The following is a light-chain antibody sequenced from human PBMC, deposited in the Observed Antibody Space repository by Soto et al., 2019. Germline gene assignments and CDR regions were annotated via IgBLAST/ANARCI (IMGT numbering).Light chain of an antibody. V-gene: IGKV3-15*01. Sequence: EIVMTQSPATLSVSPGERATLSCRASQSVSSNLAWYQQKPGQAPRLLIYGASTSATGIPARFSGSGSGTEFTLTISSLQSEDFAVYYCQQYTNWPPLTFGGGTKVEIK. CDR3: QQYTNWPPLT. CDR2: GAS. J-gene: IGKJ4*01. CDR1: QSVSSN.